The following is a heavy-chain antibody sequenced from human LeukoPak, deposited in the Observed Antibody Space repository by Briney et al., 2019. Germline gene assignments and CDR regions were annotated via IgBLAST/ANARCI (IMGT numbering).Heavy chain of an antibody. Sequence: PGGSLRLSCAASGFTFSNFARSWVRQTPGTGLAWLSAISPDGNYIYYADSVKGRFTTSRDNSKNTLYLQMTSLRVEDTAVYFCVSQRDHRVAVAGSFDNWGQGTLIPVSP. CDR2: ISPDGNYI. CDR1: GFTFSNFA. D-gene: IGHD6-19*01. J-gene: IGHJ4*02. V-gene: IGHV3-23*01. CDR3: VSQRDHRVAVAGSFDN.